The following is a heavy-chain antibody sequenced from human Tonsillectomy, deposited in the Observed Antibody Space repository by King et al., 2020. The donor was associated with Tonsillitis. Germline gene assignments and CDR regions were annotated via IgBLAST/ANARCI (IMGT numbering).Heavy chain of an antibody. CDR2: IHRSGTT. CDR1: GGSISSGSYY. CDR3: ASEMATIMGWYFDL. D-gene: IGHD5-24*01. Sequence: QLQESGPGLVKPSQTLSLTCTVSGGSISSGSYYWSWIRQPAGKGLEWIGHIHRSGTTHYNPSLRRRVTLSVDTSKHQFSLKLNSVTAADTAVYYCASEMATIMGWYFDLWGRGTLVTVSS. J-gene: IGHJ2*01. V-gene: IGHV4-61*02.